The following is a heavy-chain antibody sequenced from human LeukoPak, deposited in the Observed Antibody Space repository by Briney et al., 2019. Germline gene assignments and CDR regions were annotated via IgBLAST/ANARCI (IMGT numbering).Heavy chain of an antibody. CDR2: IYYSGST. CDR3: ARHHGHVGP. J-gene: IGHJ5*02. V-gene: IGHV4-39*01. CDR1: GGSISSSSYY. Sequence: PSETLSLTCTVSGGSISSSSYYWGWIRQPPGKGLERIGSIYYSGSTYYNPSLKSRVTISVDTSKNQFPLKLSSVTAADTAVYYCARHHGHVGPWGQGTLVTVSS. D-gene: IGHD3-16*01.